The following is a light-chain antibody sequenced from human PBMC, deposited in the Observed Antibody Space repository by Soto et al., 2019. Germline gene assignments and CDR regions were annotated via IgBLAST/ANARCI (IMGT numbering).Light chain of an antibody. J-gene: IGKJ4*01. CDR2: GAS. V-gene: IGKV3-15*01. Sequence: EKVMTQSPATLSVSPGEGATLSCRASQSVSNNLAWYQQKPGQAPRLLIYGASTRAAGIPARFSGSGSGTEFTLTISSLHYEDFAVYYCQQYNNWPLTFGGGTKVDIK. CDR3: QQYNNWPLT. CDR1: QSVSNN.